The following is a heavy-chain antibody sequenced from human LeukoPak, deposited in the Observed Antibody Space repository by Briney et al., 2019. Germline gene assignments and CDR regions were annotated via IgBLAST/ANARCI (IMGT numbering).Heavy chain of an antibody. V-gene: IGHV3-15*01. CDR1: GFTFSDAR. CDR3: TTDTATDDY. D-gene: IGHD5-18*01. Sequence: GGSLSFSCAASGFTFSDARMSWVRQASGKGREWVGRIKRKTDGGKTDYAAPVKGRFTISRDDSKNTLYLQMNSLKTEDTAVYYCTTDTATDDYWGQGTLVTVSS. CDR2: IKRKTDGGKT. J-gene: IGHJ4*02.